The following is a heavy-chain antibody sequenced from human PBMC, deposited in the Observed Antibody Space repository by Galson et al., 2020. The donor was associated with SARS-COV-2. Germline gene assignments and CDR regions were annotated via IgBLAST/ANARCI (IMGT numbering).Heavy chain of an antibody. CDR2: IGTADDT. D-gene: IGHD2-21*01. J-gene: IGHJ6*02. Sequence: GESLKISCAASGFTFSSYDMHWVRQATGKGLEWVSAIGTADDTYYPGSVKGRFTISRENAKNSLYLQMNSPRAGDTAVYYCARELAYYGMDVWGQGTTVTVSS. CDR3: ARELAYYGMDV. CDR1: GFTFSSYD. V-gene: IGHV3-13*01.